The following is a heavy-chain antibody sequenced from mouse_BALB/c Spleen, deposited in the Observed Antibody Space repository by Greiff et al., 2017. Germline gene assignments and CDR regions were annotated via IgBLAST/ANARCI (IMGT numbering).Heavy chain of an antibody. CDR3: ARDAGYGSRWFAY. CDR2: SRNKANDYTT. Sequence: EVNVVESGGGLVQPGGSLRLSCATSGFTFSDFYMEWVRQPPGKRLEWIAASRNKANDYTTEYSASVKGRFIVSRDTSQSILYLQMNALRAEDTAIYYCARDAGYGSRWFAYWGQGTLVTVSA. V-gene: IGHV7-1*02. CDR1: GFTFSDFY. D-gene: IGHD1-1*01. J-gene: IGHJ3*01.